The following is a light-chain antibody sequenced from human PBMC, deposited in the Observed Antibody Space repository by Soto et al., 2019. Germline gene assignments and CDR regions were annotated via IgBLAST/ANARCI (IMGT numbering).Light chain of an antibody. CDR3: QQRSSWPLT. Sequence: EIVLTQSPATLSLSPGERATLSCRASQSVSTYLAWYQQKSGQAPRLLIYDASNRATGIPARFSGSGSGTDFTLTISCLEPEDFAVYYCQQRSSWPLTFGGGTKVEIK. CDR2: DAS. CDR1: QSVSTY. V-gene: IGKV3-11*01. J-gene: IGKJ4*01.